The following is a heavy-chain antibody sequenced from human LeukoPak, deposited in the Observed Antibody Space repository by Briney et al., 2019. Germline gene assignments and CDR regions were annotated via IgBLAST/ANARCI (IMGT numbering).Heavy chain of an antibody. D-gene: IGHD3-22*01. CDR1: GFTFSSYG. V-gene: IGHV3-30*18. CDR2: ISYDGSNK. CDR3: AKDLDSDRLSNYDSLGLLDY. Sequence: GGSLRLSCAASGFTFSSYGMHWVRQAPGMGLEWVAVISYDGSNKYYADSVKGRFTISRDNSKNTLYLQMNSLRAEDTAVYYCAKDLDSDRLSNYDSLGLLDYWGQGTLVTVSS. J-gene: IGHJ4*02.